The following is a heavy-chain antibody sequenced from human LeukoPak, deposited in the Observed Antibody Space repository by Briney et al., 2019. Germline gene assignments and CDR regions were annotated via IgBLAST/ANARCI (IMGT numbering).Heavy chain of an antibody. V-gene: IGHV4-31*03. CDR2: IYYSGST. J-gene: IGHJ5*02. Sequence: SETLSLTCTVSGGSISSGGYYWSWIRQHPGKGLEWIGYIYYSGSTYYNPSLKSRVTISVDTSKNQYSLKLSSVTAADTAVYYCAAQDVNWFDPWGQGTLVTVSS. CDR3: AAQDVNWFDP. D-gene: IGHD2-15*01. CDR1: GGSISSGGYY.